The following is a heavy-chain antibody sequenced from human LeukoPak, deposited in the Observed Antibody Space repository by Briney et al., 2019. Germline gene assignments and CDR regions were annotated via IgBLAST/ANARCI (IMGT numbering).Heavy chain of an antibody. J-gene: IGHJ4*02. V-gene: IGHV3-30*02. D-gene: IGHD6-13*01. CDR3: AKGGGIAAPGGDFDY. CDR2: IRYDGSNK. CDR1: GFTFSSYG. Sequence: GGSLRLSCAASGFTFSSYGMHWVRQAPGKGLEWVAFIRYDGSNKYYADSVKGRFTISRDNSKNTLYLQMNSLRAEDTAVYYCAKGGGIAAPGGDFDYWGQGTLVTVSS.